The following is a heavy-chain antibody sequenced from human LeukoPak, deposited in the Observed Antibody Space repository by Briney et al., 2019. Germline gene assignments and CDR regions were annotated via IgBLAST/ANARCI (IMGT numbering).Heavy chain of an antibody. D-gene: IGHD6-13*01. CDR1: GFTFSSYS. CDR2: ISSSSSTI. Sequence: GGSLRLSCAASGFTFSSYSMNWVRQAPGKGLEWVSYISSSSSTIYYADSVKGRFTISRDNAKNSLYLQMNSLRAEDTAVYYCARGVAAVREDYWGQGTLVTVSS. J-gene: IGHJ4*02. CDR3: ARGVAAVREDY. V-gene: IGHV3-48*04.